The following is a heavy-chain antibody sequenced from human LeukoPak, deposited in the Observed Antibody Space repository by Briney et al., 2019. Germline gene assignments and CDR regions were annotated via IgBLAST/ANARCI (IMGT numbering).Heavy chain of an antibody. V-gene: IGHV1-46*01. CDR3: ARDPGGNYFGPGTHFAY. CDR2: NGGETGNT. J-gene: IGHJ4*02. CDR1: GYTFIHYY. D-gene: IGHD3-10*01. Sequence: ASVKVSCKASGYTFIHYYMHWVRQARGQGLEWMGRNGGETGNTRYAQNFQGRVSMTRDTSTSTVYMELSSLRFEDTAVYYCARDPGGNYFGPGTHFAYWRQGALVTVSS.